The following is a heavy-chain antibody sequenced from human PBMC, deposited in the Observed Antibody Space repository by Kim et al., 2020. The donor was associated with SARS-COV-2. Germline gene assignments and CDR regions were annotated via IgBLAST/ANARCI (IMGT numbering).Heavy chain of an antibody. V-gene: IGHV4-34*01. CDR3: ARWGLSTSLGWGYYALGDY. CDR2: INHSGST. J-gene: IGHJ4*02. CDR1: GGSFSGYY. Sequence: SETLSLTCAVYGGSFSGYYWSWIRQPPGKGLEWIGEINHSGSTNYNPSLKSRVTISVDTSKNQFSLKLSSVTAADTAVYYCARWGLSTSLGWGYYALGDYWGQGTLVTVSS. D-gene: IGHD2-2*01.